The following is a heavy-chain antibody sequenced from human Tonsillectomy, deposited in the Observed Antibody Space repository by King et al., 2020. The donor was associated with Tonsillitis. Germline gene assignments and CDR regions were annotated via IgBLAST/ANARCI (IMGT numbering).Heavy chain of an antibody. CDR3: AKDKSGWLPGSVYFDY. CDR2: ISWNSGSI. D-gene: IGHD6-19*01. CDR1: GLTFDDYA. J-gene: IGHJ4*02. Sequence: VQLVESGGGLVQPGRSLRLSCAVSGLTFDDYAMHWVRQAPGKGLEWVSGISWNSGSIGYADSVKGRFTISRDNAKNSLYLQMNSLRAEDTALYYCAKDKSGWLPGSVYFDYWGQGTLVTVSS. V-gene: IGHV3-9*01.